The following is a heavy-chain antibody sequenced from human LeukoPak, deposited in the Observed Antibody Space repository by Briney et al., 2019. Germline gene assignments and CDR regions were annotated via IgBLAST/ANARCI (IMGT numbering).Heavy chain of an antibody. V-gene: IGHV1-2*02. Sequence: ASVKVSCKPSGYTLSDCYMHWVRQAPGQGLDGMGWINPNSGATTYAENFQGRVIMTRDTSISTAYRELTSLRSGDTALHYCARGVLRELRGFDYWGQGTLVTVSS. CDR1: GYTLSDCY. J-gene: IGHJ4*02. CDR2: INPNSGAT. CDR3: ARGVLRELRGFDY. D-gene: IGHD1-7*01.